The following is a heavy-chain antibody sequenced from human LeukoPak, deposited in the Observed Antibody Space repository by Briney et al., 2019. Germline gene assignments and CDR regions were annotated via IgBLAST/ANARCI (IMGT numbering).Heavy chain of an antibody. CDR3: ARGGASSKWLDS. J-gene: IGHJ5*01. V-gene: IGHV4-59*02. D-gene: IGHD3-16*01. CDR2: IYNPGSP. CDR1: GASVSTYF. Sequence: PSETLSLTCTVSGASVSTYFWSWIRQPPGKGLENIGYIYNPGSPSYDPSLKSRVTISVDTSKNQFSLKLTSVTAADTAVYYCARGGASSKWLDSWGQGTLVTVSS.